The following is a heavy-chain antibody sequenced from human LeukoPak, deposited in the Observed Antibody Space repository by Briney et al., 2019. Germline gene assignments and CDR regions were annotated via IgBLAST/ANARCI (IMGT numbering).Heavy chain of an antibody. CDR2: INSDGSST. D-gene: IGHD5-18*01. CDR1: GFTFSSYW. J-gene: IGHJ4*02. CDR3: AKVGYNYGPYFNY. V-gene: IGHV3-74*01. Sequence: GGSLTLSCAASGFTFSSYWMHWVRQVPGKGLVWVSRINSDGSSTSYADSMNCRVTISRDNAKNTLYLQMNSLRVEDTAVYYCAKVGYNYGPYFNYWGQGTLVTVSS.